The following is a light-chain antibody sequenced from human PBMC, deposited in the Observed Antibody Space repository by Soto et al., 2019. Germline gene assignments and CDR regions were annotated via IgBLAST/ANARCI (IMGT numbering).Light chain of an antibody. J-gene: IGLJ1*01. CDR1: SSDVGSYNR. CDR2: EVS. V-gene: IGLV2-18*02. Sequence: QSVLTQPPSVSGSPGQSVAVSCTGTSSDVGSYNRVSWYQQPPGTAPKLMIYEVSNRPSGVPDRFSGSKSGNTASLTISGLQAEDEADYYCTSFTSDSTHVSRTGTKVTVL. CDR3: TSFTSDSTHV.